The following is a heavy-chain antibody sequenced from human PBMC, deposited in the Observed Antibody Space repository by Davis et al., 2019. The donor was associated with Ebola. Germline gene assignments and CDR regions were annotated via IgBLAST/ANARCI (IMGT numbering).Heavy chain of an antibody. Sequence: SETLSLTCSVSGGSISSLYWAWIRQPPGKGLEYIGYIYYSGTTNYNPSLKSRVTISVDTSKNQFSLKLSSVTAADTAVYYCASYIAAFDPWGQGTLVTVSS. V-gene: IGHV4-59*08. CDR1: GGSISSLY. D-gene: IGHD6-13*01. CDR3: ASYIAAFDP. CDR2: IYYSGTT. J-gene: IGHJ5*02.